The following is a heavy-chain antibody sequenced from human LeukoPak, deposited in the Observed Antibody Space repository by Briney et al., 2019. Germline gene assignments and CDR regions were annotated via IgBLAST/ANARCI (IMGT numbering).Heavy chain of an antibody. V-gene: IGHV3-48*02. CDR1: GFTFSTYG. Sequence: GGSLRLSCAASGFTFSTYGMNWVRQAPGKGLEWVSYISRTSSTIYYADSVKGRFTISRGNAKNSLYLQMNSLRDEDTAVYYCARSGLNYFDSAYYFDYWGQGTLVTVSS. CDR2: ISRTSSTI. J-gene: IGHJ4*02. CDR3: ARSGLNYFDSAYYFDY. D-gene: IGHD3-22*01.